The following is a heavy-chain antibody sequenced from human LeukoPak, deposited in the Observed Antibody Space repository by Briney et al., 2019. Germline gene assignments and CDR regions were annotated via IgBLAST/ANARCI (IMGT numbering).Heavy chain of an antibody. CDR2: IYYSGST. CDR1: GGSISSYY. Sequence: SETLSLTRTVSGGSISSYYWSWIRQPPGKGLEWIGYIYYSGSTNYNPSLKSRVTISVDTSKNQFSLKLSSVTAADTAVYYCARVPTYYYDSSGYRNAFDIWDQGTMVTVSS. V-gene: IGHV4-59*01. J-gene: IGHJ3*02. D-gene: IGHD3-22*01. CDR3: ARVPTYYYDSSGYRNAFDI.